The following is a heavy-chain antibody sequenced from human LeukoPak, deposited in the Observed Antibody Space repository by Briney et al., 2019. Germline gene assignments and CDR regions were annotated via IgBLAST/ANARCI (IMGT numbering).Heavy chain of an antibody. D-gene: IGHD6-13*01. J-gene: IGHJ4*02. V-gene: IGHV3-23*01. CDR1: GFTFSSYA. CDR2: ISGSGGST. Sequence: GGSLRLSCAASGFTFSSYAMSWVRQAPGKGLEWVSAISGSGGSTYYADSVKGRFTVSRDNSKNTLYLQMNSLRAEDTAVYYCAKDDSSSWFNFDYWGQGTLVTVSS. CDR3: AKDDSSSWFNFDY.